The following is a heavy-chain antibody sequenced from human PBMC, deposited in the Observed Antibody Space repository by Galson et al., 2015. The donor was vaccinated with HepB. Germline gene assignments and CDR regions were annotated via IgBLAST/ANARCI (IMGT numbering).Heavy chain of an antibody. D-gene: IGHD6-19*01. J-gene: IGHJ4*02. CDR1: GFTFSSYG. CDR2: IWYDGSNK. CDR3: ARVLSRGIAVAGTFDY. Sequence: SLRLSCAASGFTFSSYGMHWVRQAPGKGLEWVAVIWYDGSNKYYADSVKGRFTISRDNSKNTLYLQMNSLRAEDTAVYYCARVLSRGIAVAGTFDYWGQGTLVTVSS. V-gene: IGHV3-33*01.